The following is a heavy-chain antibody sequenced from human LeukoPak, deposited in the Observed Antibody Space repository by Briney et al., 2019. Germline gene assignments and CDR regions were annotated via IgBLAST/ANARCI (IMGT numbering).Heavy chain of an antibody. CDR2: MNPNSGNT. J-gene: IGHJ6*02. Sequence: ASVKVSCKASGGTFSSYAISWVRQATGQGLEWMGWMNPNSGNTGYAQKFQGRVTMTRNTSISTAYMELSSLRSEDTAVYYCARDQGYSSGWSEGYYYYGMDVWGQGTTVTVSS. V-gene: IGHV1-8*02. CDR3: ARDQGYSSGWSEGYYYYGMDV. D-gene: IGHD6-19*01. CDR1: GGTFSSYA.